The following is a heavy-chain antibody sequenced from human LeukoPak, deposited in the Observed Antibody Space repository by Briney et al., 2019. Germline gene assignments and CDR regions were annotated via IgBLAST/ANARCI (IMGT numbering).Heavy chain of an antibody. D-gene: IGHD3-10*01. Sequence: PGGSLGLSCAASGFTFSSYGMHWVRQAPGKGLEWVAFIRYDGSNKYYADSVKGRFTISRDNSKNTLYLQMNSLRAEDTAVYYCAKGSHGSGSYYNPYYFDYWGQGTLVTVSS. CDR1: GFTFSSYG. J-gene: IGHJ4*02. V-gene: IGHV3-30*02. CDR3: AKGSHGSGSYYNPYYFDY. CDR2: IRYDGSNK.